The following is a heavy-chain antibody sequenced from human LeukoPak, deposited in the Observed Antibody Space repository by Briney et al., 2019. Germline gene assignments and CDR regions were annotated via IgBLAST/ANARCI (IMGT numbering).Heavy chain of an antibody. CDR2: ISPYNGNT. Sequence: ASVKVSCKASGYSFTSLGISWLRQAPAQGLEWVGWISPYNGNTNYAQKLQGRVTMIIDTSTTTVYMELRSLRSDDTAVYYCARDFGISAPPGYWGQGTLVTVSS. CDR3: ARDFGISAPPGY. CDR1: GYSFTSLG. J-gene: IGHJ4*02. D-gene: IGHD6-13*01. V-gene: IGHV1-18*01.